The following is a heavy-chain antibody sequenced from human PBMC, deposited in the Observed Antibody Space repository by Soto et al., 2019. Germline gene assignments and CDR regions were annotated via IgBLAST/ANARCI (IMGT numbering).Heavy chain of an antibody. CDR1: GFTFSDAW. D-gene: IGHD2-8*01. CDR2: VKTESDGGTT. V-gene: IGHV3-15*01. J-gene: IGHJ4*02. CDR3: TGNGVAY. Sequence: EVQLVESGGGLVKPGGSLRLSCAASGFTFSDAWMNWVRQAPGKGLEWVGRVKTESDGGTTDYGAPVKGRFTISRDDSKNTLYLQMDSLKTEDTAVYYCTGNGVAYWGRGTLVTVSS.